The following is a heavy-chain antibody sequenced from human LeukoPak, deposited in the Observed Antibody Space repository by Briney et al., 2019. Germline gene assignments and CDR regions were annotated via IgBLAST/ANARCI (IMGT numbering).Heavy chain of an antibody. CDR3: ARHCCSGPAKRVFDI. CDR1: GGSIISSDYH. Sequence: SETQSLTCTVSGGSIISSDYHWGWVRQPPGKGLEWIGTISYSGNTDYNPSLRSRVTISVDTSNNQFSLRLGSVTAADTAVYHCARHCCSGPAKRVFDIWGQGTMVTVSS. CDR2: ISYSGNT. J-gene: IGHJ3*02. V-gene: IGHV4-39*01. D-gene: IGHD2-15*01.